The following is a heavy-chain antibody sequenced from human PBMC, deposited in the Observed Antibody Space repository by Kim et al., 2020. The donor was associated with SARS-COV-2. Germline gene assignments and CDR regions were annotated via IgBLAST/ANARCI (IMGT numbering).Heavy chain of an antibody. V-gene: IGHV4-34*01. D-gene: IGHD2-2*01. CDR3: ARAHCSSTSCYWARYYYYG. CDR1: GGSFSGYY. CDR2: INHSGST. J-gene: IGHJ6*01. Sequence: SETLSLTCAVYGGSFSGYYWSWIRQPPGKGLEWIGEINHSGSTNYNPSLKSRVTISVDTSKNQFSLKLSSVTAADTAVYYCARAHCSSTSCYWARYYYYG.